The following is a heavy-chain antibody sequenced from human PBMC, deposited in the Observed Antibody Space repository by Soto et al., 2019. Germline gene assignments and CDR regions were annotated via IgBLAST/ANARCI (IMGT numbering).Heavy chain of an antibody. CDR2: IYYSGST. Sequence: SETLSLTCTVSGGSISSYYWSWIRQPPGKGLEWVGYIYYSGSTNYNPSLKSRVTISVDTSKNQFSLKLSSVTAADTAVYYCARTVVVPAATDYWGQGTLVTVSS. CDR3: ARTVVVPAATDY. D-gene: IGHD2-2*01. J-gene: IGHJ4*02. CDR1: GGSISSYY. V-gene: IGHV4-59*01.